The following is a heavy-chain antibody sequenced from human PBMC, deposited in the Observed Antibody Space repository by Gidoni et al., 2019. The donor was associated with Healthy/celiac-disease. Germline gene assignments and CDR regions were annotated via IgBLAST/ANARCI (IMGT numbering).Heavy chain of an antibody. V-gene: IGHV3-21*01. CDR1: RFTFSRYG. CDR3: ARPVEMDAFDI. J-gene: IGHJ3*02. CDR2: ISSSSSYI. Sequence: EVQLVESGGGLVQPGGSLRLSCAASRFTFSRYGMNWVRKAPGKGLEWVSSISSSSSYIYYADSVKGRFTISRDNAKNSLYLQMNRLRAEDTAVYYCARPVEMDAFDIWGQGTMVTVSS.